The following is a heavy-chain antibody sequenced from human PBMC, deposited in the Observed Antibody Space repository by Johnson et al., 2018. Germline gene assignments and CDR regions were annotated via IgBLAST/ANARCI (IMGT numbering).Heavy chain of an antibody. Sequence: VQLVESGGGVVQXGRSLRLSCAASGFTFSSYGMHWVRQAPGKGLEWVSAISGSGGSTYYADSVKGRFTISRDNSKNTLYLQMNTLRAEDTAVYYCAKLEMATISRPAFDIWGQGTMVTVSS. V-gene: IGHV3-23*04. CDR1: GFTFSSYG. D-gene: IGHD5-24*01. CDR3: AKLEMATISRPAFDI. J-gene: IGHJ3*02. CDR2: ISGSGGST.